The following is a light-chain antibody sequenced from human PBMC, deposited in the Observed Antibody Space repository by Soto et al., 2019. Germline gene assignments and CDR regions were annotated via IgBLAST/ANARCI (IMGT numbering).Light chain of an antibody. V-gene: IGKV3-20*01. Sequence: EIVLTQSPGTLSLSPGERVTLSCRASQSVPSNYLAWYQHKPGQAPRLLIYAASSSATAVPGRFSGSGSGTEFTLTTRRMESEDSGGYYWQQQGNSQYTCEQGTEMEI. CDR3: QQQGNSQYT. CDR1: QSVPSNY. CDR2: AAS. J-gene: IGKJ2*01.